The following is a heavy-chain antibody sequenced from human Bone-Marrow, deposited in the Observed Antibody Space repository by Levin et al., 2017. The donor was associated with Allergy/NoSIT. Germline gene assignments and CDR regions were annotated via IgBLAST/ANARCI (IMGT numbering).Heavy chain of an antibody. J-gene: IGHJ4*02. Sequence: GGSLRLSCAASGFLITNYGMAWVRQAPGKGLEWVSGMSGRGDDTYYRDSVKGRFIISRDISKNTMYLQMTGLRVDDTAVYFCARGRSGDYPLFYFDSWGRGTLVTVSS. D-gene: IGHD4-17*01. CDR1: GFLITNYG. CDR2: MSGRGDDT. CDR3: ARGRSGDYPLFYFDS. V-gene: IGHV3-23*02.